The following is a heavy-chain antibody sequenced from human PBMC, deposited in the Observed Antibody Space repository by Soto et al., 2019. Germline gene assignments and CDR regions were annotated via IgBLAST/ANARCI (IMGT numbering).Heavy chain of an antibody. CDR2: IYPGDSDT. J-gene: IGHJ6*02. Sequence: PGESLKISCKGSGYSFTNYWIGWVRQMPGKGLEWMGIIYPGDSDTRYSPPFQGQVTISADKSISTAYLQWSSLKASDTAMYYCARQNQEGYYYYGIDVWGQGTTVTVSS. CDR1: GYSFTNYW. CDR3: ARQNQEGYYYYGIDV. V-gene: IGHV5-51*01.